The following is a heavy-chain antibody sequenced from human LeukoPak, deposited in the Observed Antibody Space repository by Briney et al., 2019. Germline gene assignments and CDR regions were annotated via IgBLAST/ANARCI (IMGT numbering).Heavy chain of an antibody. J-gene: IGHJ4*02. Sequence: SETLSLTCTVSNGSTNFYYWSWLRQPPGKGLEWIGYIYYSGSTNYNPSLKSRVTISVDTSKNQFSLKLSSVTAADTAVYYCARGGYSYDYSFDYWGQGTLVTVSS. CDR2: IYYSGST. CDR1: NGSTNFYY. CDR3: ARGGYSYDYSFDY. V-gene: IGHV4-59*01. D-gene: IGHD5-18*01.